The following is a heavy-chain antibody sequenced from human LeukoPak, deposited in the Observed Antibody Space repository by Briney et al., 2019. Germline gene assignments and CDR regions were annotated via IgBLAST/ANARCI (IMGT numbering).Heavy chain of an antibody. J-gene: IGHJ5*02. CDR2: INSDGSST. CDR1: GWTFSSYG. CDR3: ASAGRYGSGSYS. V-gene: IGHV3-74*01. D-gene: IGHD3-10*01. Sequence: GGCLRLSCAASGWTFSSYGRHWVRQAPGKGLVWVSRINSDGSSTSYADSVKGRFTISRDNAKNTLYLQMNSLRAEDTAVYYCASAGRYGSGSYSWGQGTLVTVSS.